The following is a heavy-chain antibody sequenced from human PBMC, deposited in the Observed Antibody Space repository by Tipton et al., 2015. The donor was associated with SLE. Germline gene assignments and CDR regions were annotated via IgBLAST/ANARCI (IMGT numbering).Heavy chain of an antibody. J-gene: IGHJ3*02. CDR3: ARDPSYDILTGDAFDI. CDR2: ISSSSSYI. D-gene: IGHD3-9*01. CDR1: GFTFSSYS. Sequence: SLRLSCAASGFTFSSYSMNWVRQAPGEGLEWVSSISSSSSYIYYADSVKGRFTISRDNAKNSLYLQMNSLRAEDTAVYYCARDPSYDILTGDAFDIWGQGTMVTVSS. V-gene: IGHV3-21*03.